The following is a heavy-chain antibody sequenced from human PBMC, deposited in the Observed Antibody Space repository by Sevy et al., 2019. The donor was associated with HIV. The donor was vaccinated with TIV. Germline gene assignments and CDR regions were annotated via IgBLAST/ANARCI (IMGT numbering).Heavy chain of an antibody. CDR3: ARELRPGDY. Sequence: GGSLRLSCAASGFTFSDYFMGWVRKAPGKGLEWIANINQDGSQKNYVDSVKGRFTITRDNAKILFSLQMNRLRVDDTAVYNCARELRPGDYWGQGTLDIDSS. V-gene: IGHV3-7*01. D-gene: IGHD6-25*01. J-gene: IGHJ4*02. CDR2: INQDGSQK. CDR1: GFTFSDYF.